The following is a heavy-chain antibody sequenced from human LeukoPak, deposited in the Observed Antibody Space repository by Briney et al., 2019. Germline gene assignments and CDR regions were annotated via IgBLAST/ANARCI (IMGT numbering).Heavy chain of an antibody. CDR1: GLTFSSYG. D-gene: IGHD2-15*01. Sequence: GGSLRLSCAASGLTFSSYGMHWVRQAPGKGLEWVAVISYDGSNKYYADSVKGRFTISRDNSKNALYLQMNSLRAEDTAVYYCAKGYVRLLVQYYYMDVWGKGTTVTVSS. V-gene: IGHV3-30*18. CDR3: AKGYVRLLVQYYYMDV. CDR2: ISYDGSNK. J-gene: IGHJ6*03.